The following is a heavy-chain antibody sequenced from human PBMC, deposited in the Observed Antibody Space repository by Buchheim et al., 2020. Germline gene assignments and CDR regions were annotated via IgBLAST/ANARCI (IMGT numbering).Heavy chain of an antibody. J-gene: IGHJ6*02. V-gene: IGHV4-34*01. CDR2: INHGGNT. CDR1: GGSFSGYS. CDR3: ARTVYYDILTGYYNYHGMDV. Sequence: QVQLQQWGAGLLKPSETLSLTCAVHGGSFSGYSWNWVCQPPGKGLEWIGEINHGGNTNYNPSLKSRVSISIDTSTRQVSLNLRSVTAADTADYYCARTVYYDILTGYYNYHGMDVWGQGTT. D-gene: IGHD3-9*01.